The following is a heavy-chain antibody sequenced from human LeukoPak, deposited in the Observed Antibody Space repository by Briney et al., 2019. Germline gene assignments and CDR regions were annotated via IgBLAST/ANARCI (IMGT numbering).Heavy chain of an antibody. CDR3: ARVSLWFGELFYYYYYMDV. V-gene: IGHV1-69*06. CDR1: GYTFTSYG. J-gene: IGHJ6*03. D-gene: IGHD3-10*01. CDR2: IIPIFGTA. Sequence: SVRVSCKASGYTFTSYGISWVRQAPGQGLEWMGGIIPIFGTANYAQKFQGRVTITADKSTSTAYMELSSLRSEDTAVYYCARVSLWFGELFYYYYYMDVWGKGTTVTVSS.